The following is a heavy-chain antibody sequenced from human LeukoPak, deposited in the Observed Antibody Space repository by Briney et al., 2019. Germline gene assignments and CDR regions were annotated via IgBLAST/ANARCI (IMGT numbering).Heavy chain of an antibody. CDR3: TTDGIVVVPADSPYCYYMDV. V-gene: IGHV3-15*01. Sequence: PGGSLRLSCAASGFTFSNAWMSWVRQAPGKGLEWVGRIKSKTDGGTTDYAAPVKGRFTISRDDSKNTLYLQMNRLKPEDRAVYYCTTDGIVVVPADSPYCYYMDVWGKGTRVSVSS. D-gene: IGHD2-2*01. CDR2: IKSKTDGGTT. J-gene: IGHJ6*03. CDR1: GFTFSNAW.